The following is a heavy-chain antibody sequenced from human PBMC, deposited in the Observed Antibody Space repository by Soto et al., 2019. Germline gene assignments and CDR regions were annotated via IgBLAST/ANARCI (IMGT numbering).Heavy chain of an antibody. D-gene: IGHD3-10*01. CDR2: IKQDGSEK. CDR3: ASWDPSRSGSYGGWFDP. CDR1: GFTFSSYW. V-gene: IGHV3-7*01. J-gene: IGHJ5*02. Sequence: GGSLRLSCAASGFTFSSYWMSWVRQAPGKGLEWVANIKQDGSEKYYVDSVKGRFTISRDNAKNSLYLQMNSLRAEDTAVYYCASWDPSRSGSYGGWFDPWGQGTLVTVSS.